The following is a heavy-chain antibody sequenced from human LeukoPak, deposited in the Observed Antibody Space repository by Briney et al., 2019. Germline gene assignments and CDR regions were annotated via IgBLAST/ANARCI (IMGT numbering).Heavy chain of an antibody. CDR1: GYTFTSYG. CDR3: ARTYYYDSRDAFDI. Sequence: ASVKVSCKASGYTFTSYGISWVRQAPGQGLEWMGWISAYNGNTNYAQKLQGRVTMTTDTSTSTAYMELRSLRSDDTAVYYCARTYYYDSRDAFDIWGQGTMVTLSS. V-gene: IGHV1-18*01. D-gene: IGHD3-22*01. J-gene: IGHJ3*02. CDR2: ISAYNGNT.